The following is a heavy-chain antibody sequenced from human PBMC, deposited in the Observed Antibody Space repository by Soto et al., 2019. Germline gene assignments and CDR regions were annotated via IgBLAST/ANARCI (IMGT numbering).Heavy chain of an antibody. Sequence: EVQLVESGGGLVKPGGSLRLSCAASGFTFSSYSMNWVRQAPGKGLEWVSSISSSSSYIYYADSVKGRFTISRDNAKNSLYLQMNSLRAEDTAVYYCARDLKRNYYDSSGYYYTAEYFQHWGQGTLVTVSS. D-gene: IGHD3-22*01. CDR2: ISSSSSYI. CDR3: ARDLKRNYYDSSGYYYTAEYFQH. V-gene: IGHV3-21*01. CDR1: GFTFSSYS. J-gene: IGHJ1*01.